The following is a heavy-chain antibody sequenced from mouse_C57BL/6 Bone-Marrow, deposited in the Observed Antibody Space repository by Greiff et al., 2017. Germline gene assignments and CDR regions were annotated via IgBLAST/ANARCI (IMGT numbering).Heavy chain of an antibody. J-gene: IGHJ3*01. CDR3: VRNLEAY. CDR2: IRSKSNNYAT. Sequence: EVKLVESGGGLVQPKGSLKLSCAASGFSFNTYAMNWVRQAPGKGVEWVARIRSKSNNYATYYADSVKDRFTISRDDSESMRYLHMNTLKTEDTAMYYCVRNLEAYWGQGTLVTVSA. CDR1: GFSFNTYA. V-gene: IGHV10-1*01.